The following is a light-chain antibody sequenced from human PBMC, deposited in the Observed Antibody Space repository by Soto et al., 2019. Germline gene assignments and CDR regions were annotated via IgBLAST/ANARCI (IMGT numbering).Light chain of an antibody. Sequence: DIQMTQSPSSLSASVGDRVTITCRASQTITTYLNWYQQKPGKAPKLLIYGASSLQSGVPSRFTGSGSGTDFILTISSLQPEDSATYHCQQSHSTPWTFGQGTKGEIK. CDR3: QQSHSTPWT. J-gene: IGKJ1*01. V-gene: IGKV1-39*01. CDR2: GAS. CDR1: QTITTY.